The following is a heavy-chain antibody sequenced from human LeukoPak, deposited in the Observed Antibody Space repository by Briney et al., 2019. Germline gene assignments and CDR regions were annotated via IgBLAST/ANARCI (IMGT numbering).Heavy chain of an antibody. Sequence: PSQTLSLTCTVSGGSISSGSYYWSWIRQPAGKGLEWIGRIYTSGSTNYNPSLKSRVTISVDTSKNQFSLKLSSVTAADTAVYYCARSGVMRSSIAARLDFDYWGQGTLVTVSS. CDR1: GGSISSGSYY. D-gene: IGHD6-6*01. J-gene: IGHJ4*02. CDR2: IYTSGST. V-gene: IGHV4-61*02. CDR3: ARSGVMRSSIAARLDFDY.